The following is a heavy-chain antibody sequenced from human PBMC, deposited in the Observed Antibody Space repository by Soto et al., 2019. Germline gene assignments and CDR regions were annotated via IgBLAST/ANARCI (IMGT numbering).Heavy chain of an antibody. CDR1: GGSISSGGYY. CDR2: IYYSGST. Sequence: SETLSLTCTVSGGSISSGGYYWSWIRQHPGKGLEWIGYIYYSGSTYYNPSLKSRVTISVDTSKNQFSLKLSSVTAADTAVYYCARDRPLGGYPMDVWGKGTTVTVSS. D-gene: IGHD3-3*01. CDR3: ARDRPLGGYPMDV. J-gene: IGHJ6*03. V-gene: IGHV4-31*03.